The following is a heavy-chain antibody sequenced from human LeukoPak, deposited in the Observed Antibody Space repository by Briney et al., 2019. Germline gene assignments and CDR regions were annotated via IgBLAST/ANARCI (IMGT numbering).Heavy chain of an antibody. V-gene: IGHV3-23*01. CDR1: GFTFSSYA. CDR3: AKDLGALDTVVFFDS. D-gene: IGHD5-18*01. Sequence: GGSLRLSCAASGFTFSSYAMNWVRQAPGKRLEWVSTISGSGNYTYYADSVKGRFSISRDNSKNTLYLQMNSLRAEDTAVYYCAKDLGALDTVVFFDSWGQGALLTVSS. J-gene: IGHJ4*02. CDR2: ISGSGNYT.